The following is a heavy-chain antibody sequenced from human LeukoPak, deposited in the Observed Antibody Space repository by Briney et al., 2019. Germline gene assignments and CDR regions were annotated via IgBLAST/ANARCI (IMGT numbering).Heavy chain of an antibody. CDR3: ARHKRFGVVISYYFDH. CDR2: IYYSGST. V-gene: IGHV4-39*01. Sequence: SETLSHTCTVSGGSISSSSSYWGWIRQPPGKGLEWIGSIYYSGSTYYNPSLKSRVTISVDTSKNQFSLKLSSVTAADTAVYYCARHKRFGVVISYYFDHWGQGTMVTVSS. CDR1: GGSISSSSSY. D-gene: IGHD3-3*01. J-gene: IGHJ4*02.